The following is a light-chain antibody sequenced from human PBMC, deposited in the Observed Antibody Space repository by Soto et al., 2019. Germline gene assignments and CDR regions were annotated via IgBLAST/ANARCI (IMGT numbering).Light chain of an antibody. Sequence: EIVVTQSPGTLSLSPGERVTLSCRASQSISTSYLAWYQQKPGQAPRLLIYGASIRASGIPDRFSGSGSGTDFTLSISRLEPEDFAVYYCQQYGSSPWPFGQGTKVEIK. V-gene: IGKV3-20*01. CDR2: GAS. J-gene: IGKJ1*01. CDR3: QQYGSSPWP. CDR1: QSISTSY.